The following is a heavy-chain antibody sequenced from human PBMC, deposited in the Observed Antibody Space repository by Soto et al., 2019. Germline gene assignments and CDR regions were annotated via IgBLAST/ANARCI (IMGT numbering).Heavy chain of an antibody. CDR3: AKDQADDFWSGYYIGRYYYGMDV. D-gene: IGHD3-3*01. J-gene: IGHJ6*02. CDR1: GFTFSSYA. Sequence: GGSLRLSCAASGFTFSSYAMSWVRQAPGKGLEWVSAISGSGGSTYYADSVKGRFTISRDNSKNTLYLQMNSLRAEDTAVYYCAKDQADDFWSGYYIGRYYYGMDVWGQGTTVTVSS. V-gene: IGHV3-23*01. CDR2: ISGSGGST.